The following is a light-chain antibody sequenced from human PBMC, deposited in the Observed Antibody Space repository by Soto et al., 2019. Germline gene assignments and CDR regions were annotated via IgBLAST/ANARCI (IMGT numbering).Light chain of an antibody. V-gene: IGLV1-47*01. Sequence: QSVLTQPPSASRTPGQRVTISCSGSSSNIGSNYVYWYQQLPGTAPKLLIYRNNQRPSGVPDRFSGSKSGTSASLAISGLRSEDEADYYCATWDDSLSVVVFGGGTKLTVL. CDR1: SSNIGSNY. CDR2: RNN. CDR3: ATWDDSLSVVV. J-gene: IGLJ2*01.